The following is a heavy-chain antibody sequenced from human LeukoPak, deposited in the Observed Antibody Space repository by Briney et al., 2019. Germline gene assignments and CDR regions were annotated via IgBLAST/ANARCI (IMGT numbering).Heavy chain of an antibody. CDR2: IDPNSGGT. CDR1: GYTFTGYY. Sequence: GASVKVSCKASGYTFTGYYMHWVRQAPGQGLEWMGWIDPNSGGTNYAQKFQGRVTMTRDTSISTAYMELSRLRSDDTAVYYCARTPRTFGGVIGHFDYWGQGTLVTVSS. J-gene: IGHJ4*02. CDR3: ARTPRTFGGVIGHFDY. D-gene: IGHD3-16*02. V-gene: IGHV1-2*02.